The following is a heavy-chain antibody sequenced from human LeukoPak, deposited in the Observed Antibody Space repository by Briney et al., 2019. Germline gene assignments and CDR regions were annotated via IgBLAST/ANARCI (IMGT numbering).Heavy chain of an antibody. J-gene: IGHJ3*01. CDR1: GGSMTNSY. D-gene: IGHD4-4*01. CDR3: ARRRRVSNYSPYAFDL. Sequence: PSETLSLTCTVSGGSMTNSYWGWIRQPPGKGLEWLGYIYFTGSTNSNPSLKSRVTISLDTSKNQLSLRLTSVTAADTAVYYCARRRRVSNYSPYAFDLGGQGKMVTVFS. CDR2: IYFTGST. V-gene: IGHV4-59*08.